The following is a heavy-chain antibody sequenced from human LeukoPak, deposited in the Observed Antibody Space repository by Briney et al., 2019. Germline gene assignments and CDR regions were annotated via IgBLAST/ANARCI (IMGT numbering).Heavy chain of an antibody. CDR3: ARQDSSSWLNWFDP. Sequence: SETLSLTCTVSGGSISSYYWSWIRQPPGKGLEWIGYIYTSGSTNYNPSLKSRVTISVDTSKNQVSLELSSVTAADTAVYYCARQDSSSWLNWFDPWGQGTLVTVSS. CDR1: GGSISSYY. J-gene: IGHJ5*02. D-gene: IGHD6-13*01. CDR2: IYTSGST. V-gene: IGHV4-4*09.